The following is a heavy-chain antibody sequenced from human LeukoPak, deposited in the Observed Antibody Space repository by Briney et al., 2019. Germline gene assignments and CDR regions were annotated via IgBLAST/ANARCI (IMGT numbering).Heavy chain of an antibody. CDR2: INPNSGAT. D-gene: IGHD6-19*01. CDR3: ARGMSEAGISD. CDR1: GYTFTGYY. V-gene: IGHV1-2*02. Sequence: VAPVKLSCKASGYTFTGYYMHWVRQAPGQGLEWMGWINPNSGATDYAQKLQDRVTMTRDTSITTAYMELSWLRSDDTAVYYCARGMSEAGISDWGQGTLVTVSS. J-gene: IGHJ4*02.